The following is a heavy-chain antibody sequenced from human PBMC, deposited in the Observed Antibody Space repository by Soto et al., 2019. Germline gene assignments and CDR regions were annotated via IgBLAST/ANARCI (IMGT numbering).Heavy chain of an antibody. J-gene: IGHJ4*02. CDR1: GGTFSSYA. V-gene: IGHV1-69*01. D-gene: IGHD4-17*01. Sequence: QVQLVQSGAEVKKPGSSVKVSCKASGGTFSSYAISWVRQAPGQGLEWMGGIIPIFGTANYAQKFQGRVTITADESTSTAYMELSSLRSEDTDVYYCASAHDYGDYSVAYYFDYWGQGTLVTVSS. CDR2: IIPIFGTA. CDR3: ASAHDYGDYSVAYYFDY.